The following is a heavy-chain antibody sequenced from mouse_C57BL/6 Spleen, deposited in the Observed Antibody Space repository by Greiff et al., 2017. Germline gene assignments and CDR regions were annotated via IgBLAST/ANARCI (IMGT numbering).Heavy chain of an antibody. Sequence: QVQLKQPGAELVMPGASVKLSCKASGYTFTSYWMHWVKQRPGQGLEWIGEIDPSDSYTNYNQKFKGKSTLTVDKSSSTAYMQLSSLTSEDSAVYYCARSDGYSLGWYFDVWGTGTTVTVSS. J-gene: IGHJ1*03. CDR2: IDPSDSYT. CDR3: ARSDGYSLGWYFDV. D-gene: IGHD2-3*01. CDR1: GYTFTSYW. V-gene: IGHV1-69*01.